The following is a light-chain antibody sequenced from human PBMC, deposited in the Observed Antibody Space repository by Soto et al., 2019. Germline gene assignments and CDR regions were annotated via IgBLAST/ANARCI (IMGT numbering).Light chain of an antibody. CDR2: WAS. CDR3: EEYYTAPLN. Sequence: DIVMTQAPDSLAVSLGETATINCKSSHSLLYNSNNNKHLAWYQQRPGQPPRLLIYWASTRESEVPDPFSGRGSETDFTLTITSLQADDVAVYYGEEYYTAPLNFGGGTKVEIK. CDR1: HSLLYNSNNNKH. J-gene: IGKJ4*01. V-gene: IGKV4-1*01.